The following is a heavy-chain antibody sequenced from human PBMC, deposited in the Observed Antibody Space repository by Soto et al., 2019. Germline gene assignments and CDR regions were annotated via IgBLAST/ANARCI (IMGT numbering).Heavy chain of an antibody. CDR2: ISYDGSNK. V-gene: IGHV3-30*18. D-gene: IGHD3-3*01. Sequence: PGGSLRLSCAASGFTFSSDGMHWVRQAPGKGLEWVAVISYDGSNKYYADSVKGRFTISRDNSKNTLYLQMNSLRAEDTAVYYCAKDRAQYYDFWSGYYDLWGQGTLVTVSS. J-gene: IGHJ5*02. CDR3: AKDRAQYYDFWSGYYDL. CDR1: GFTFSSDG.